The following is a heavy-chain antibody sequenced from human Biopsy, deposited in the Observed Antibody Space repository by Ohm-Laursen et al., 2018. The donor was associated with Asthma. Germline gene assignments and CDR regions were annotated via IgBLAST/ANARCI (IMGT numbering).Heavy chain of an antibody. CDR3: ARAGQCSSTSCYNPGWFDP. D-gene: IGHD2-2*01. Sequence: TLFLTCSVYGGSFSGYYWSWIRQPPGKGLEWVGEINHSGSTNYNPSLKSRVTISVDTSKNQFSLKLSSVTAADTAVYYCARAGQCSSTSCYNPGWFDPWGQGTLVTVSS. CDR1: GGSFSGYY. V-gene: IGHV4-34*01. J-gene: IGHJ5*02. CDR2: INHSGST.